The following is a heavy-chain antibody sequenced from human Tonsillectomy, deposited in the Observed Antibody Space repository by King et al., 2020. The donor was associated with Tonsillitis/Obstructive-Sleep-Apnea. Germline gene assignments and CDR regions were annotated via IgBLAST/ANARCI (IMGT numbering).Heavy chain of an antibody. CDR3: ARVHSYCTSTSCLDY. D-gene: IGHD2-2*01. Sequence: QLVQSGAEVKKPGASVKVSCKTSGYTFTNYGISWARQAPGQGLEWMGWISAYNGNTNYPQKLQDRVTMTIDTSTSTAYMELRSLRSDDTAVYYCARVHSYCTSTSCLDYWGQGTLVTVSS. CDR1: GYTFTNYG. J-gene: IGHJ4*02. CDR2: ISAYNGNT. V-gene: IGHV1-18*01.